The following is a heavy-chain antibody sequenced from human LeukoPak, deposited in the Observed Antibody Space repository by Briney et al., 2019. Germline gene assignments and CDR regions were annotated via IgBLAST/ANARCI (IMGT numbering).Heavy chain of an antibody. CDR1: GSTFSDYY. CDR2: ISSSGSTI. V-gene: IGHV3-11*04. D-gene: IGHD3-3*01. Sequence: PGGSLRLSCAASGSTFSDYYMSWIRQAPGKGLEWVSYISSSGSTIYYADSVKGRFTISRDNAKNSLYLQMNSLRAEDTAVYYCARDEHDFWSATSGYFDYWGQGTLVTVSP. CDR3: ARDEHDFWSATSGYFDY. J-gene: IGHJ4*02.